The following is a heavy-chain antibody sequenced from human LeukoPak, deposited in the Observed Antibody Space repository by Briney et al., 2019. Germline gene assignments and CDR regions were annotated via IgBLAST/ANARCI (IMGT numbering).Heavy chain of an antibody. V-gene: IGHV3-53*01. J-gene: IGHJ4*02. CDR1: GFTVSSNY. Sequence: PGGSLRFSCAASGFTVSSNYMSWVRQAPGKGLEWVSVIYSGGSTYYADSVKGRFTISRDNSKNTLYLQMNSLRAEDTAVYYCAKAGAAAGHSDYWGQGTLVTVSS. CDR3: AKAGAAAGHSDY. CDR2: IYSGGST. D-gene: IGHD6-13*01.